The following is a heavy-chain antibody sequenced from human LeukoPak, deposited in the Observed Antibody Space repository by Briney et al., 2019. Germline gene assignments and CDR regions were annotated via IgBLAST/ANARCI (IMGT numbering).Heavy chain of an antibody. Sequence: GSLRLSFAASGFTFSSYSMNWVRQAPGKGLEWVSSISSSSSYIYYADSVKGRFTISRDNAKNSLYLQMNSLRAEDTAVYYCASERGYSYALDYWGQGTLVTVSS. CDR3: ASERGYSYALDY. CDR2: ISSSSSYI. J-gene: IGHJ4*02. CDR1: GFTFSSYS. V-gene: IGHV3-21*01. D-gene: IGHD5-18*01.